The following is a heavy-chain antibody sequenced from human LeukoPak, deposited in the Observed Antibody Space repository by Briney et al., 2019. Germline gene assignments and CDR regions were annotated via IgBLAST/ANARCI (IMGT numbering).Heavy chain of an antibody. Sequence: SETLSLTCAVYGGSFSGYYWSLTRQPPGKGLEWIGEINHSGSTNYNPSLKSRVTISVDTSKNQFSLKLTSVTAADTALYYCARRTDTRGNRRFDFWGQGTLVTVSS. CDR2: INHSGST. J-gene: IGHJ4*02. CDR1: GGSFSGYY. D-gene: IGHD5-18*01. CDR3: ARRTDTRGNRRFDF. V-gene: IGHV4-34*01.